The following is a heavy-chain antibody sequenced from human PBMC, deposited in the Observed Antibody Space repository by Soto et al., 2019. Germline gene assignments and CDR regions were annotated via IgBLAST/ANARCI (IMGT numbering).Heavy chain of an antibody. CDR3: ARDYPHDYGSGSYSVYYYYYMDV. J-gene: IGHJ6*03. D-gene: IGHD3-10*01. Sequence: GGSLRLSCAASGFTFSSYSMNWVRQAPGKGLEWVSYISSSSSTIYYADSVKGRFTISRDNAKNSLYLQMNSLRAEDTAVYYCARDYPHDYGSGSYSVYYYYYMDVWGKGTTVTVSS. V-gene: IGHV3-48*01. CDR2: ISSSSSTI. CDR1: GFTFSSYS.